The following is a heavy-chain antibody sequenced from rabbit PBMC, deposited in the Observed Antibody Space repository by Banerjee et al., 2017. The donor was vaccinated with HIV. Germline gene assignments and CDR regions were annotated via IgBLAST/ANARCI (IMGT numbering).Heavy chain of an antibody. CDR1: GFDFSSST. CDR2: INTSSGNT. CDR3: ARDRGYTMDGMDL. J-gene: IGHJ6*01. V-gene: IGHV1S45*01. D-gene: IGHD1-1*01. Sequence: QLEESGGGLVKPEGSLILTCKASGFDFSSSTMCWVRQAPGKGLEWIACINTSSGNTVYASWAKGRFTISKTSSTTVTLQMTSLTAADTATYFCARDRGYTMDGMDLWGPGTLVTVS.